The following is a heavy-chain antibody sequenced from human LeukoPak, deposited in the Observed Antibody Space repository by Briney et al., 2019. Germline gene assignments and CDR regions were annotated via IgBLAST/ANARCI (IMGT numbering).Heavy chain of an antibody. J-gene: IGHJ5*02. CDR1: GFTFSDYY. CDR3: ARDRSDSSSSNWFDP. D-gene: IGHD6-6*01. V-gene: IGHV3-11*04. Sequence: GGSLRLSCAASGFTFSDYYMNWIRQAPGKGLAWVSYISTGGVTIYYADSVKGRFTISRDNAKNSLYLQMNSLRAEDTAVYYCARDRSDSSSSNWFDPWGQGTLVTVSS. CDR2: ISTGGVTI.